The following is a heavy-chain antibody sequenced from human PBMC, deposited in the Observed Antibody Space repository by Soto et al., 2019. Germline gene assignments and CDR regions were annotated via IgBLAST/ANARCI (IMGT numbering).Heavy chain of an antibody. D-gene: IGHD5-18*01. J-gene: IGHJ3*02. Sequence: GGPLRHSCAASGFTFISYAMSCVRQAQGKGLEWVSAVSGSGGGTYYADSVKGRFTISRDNSKNTLYLQMNSLRAEDTAVYYCAKDVTAMAQSPDAFAIWGQGTMVTFSS. V-gene: IGHV3-23*01. CDR3: AKDVTAMAQSPDAFAI. CDR2: VSGSGGGT. CDR1: GFTFISYA.